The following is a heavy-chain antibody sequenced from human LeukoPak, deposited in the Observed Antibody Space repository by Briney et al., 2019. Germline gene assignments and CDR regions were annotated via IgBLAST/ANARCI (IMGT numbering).Heavy chain of an antibody. Sequence: PSETLSLTCAVYGGSFSGYYWSWIRQPPGKGLEWIGEINHSGSTNYNPSLKSRVTISVDTSKNQFSLKLSSVTAADTAVYFCARDYGDAEWFDPWGQGTLVTVSS. CDR3: ARDYGDAEWFDP. V-gene: IGHV4-34*01. D-gene: IGHD4-17*01. CDR1: GGSFSGYY. J-gene: IGHJ5*02. CDR2: INHSGST.